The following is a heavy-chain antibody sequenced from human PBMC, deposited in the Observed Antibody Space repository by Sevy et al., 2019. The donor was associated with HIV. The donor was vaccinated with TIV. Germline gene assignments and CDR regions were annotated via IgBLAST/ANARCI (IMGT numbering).Heavy chain of an antibody. Sequence: GGSLRLSCAASGFIFNTFYMHWVRQAPGKGLEWVSRINSDGSNTNYADSVKGRFTISRDNAKNTLYLQMNSLRAEDTAVYYCAQIGTYYYDSSGFFAQAGAALDIWGQGTMVTVSS. CDR2: INSDGSNT. CDR1: GFIFNTFY. J-gene: IGHJ3*02. V-gene: IGHV3-74*01. D-gene: IGHD3-22*01. CDR3: AQIGTYYYDSSGFFAQAGAALDI.